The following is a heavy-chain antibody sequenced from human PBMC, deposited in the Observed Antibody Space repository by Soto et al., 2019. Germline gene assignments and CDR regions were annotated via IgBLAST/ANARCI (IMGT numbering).Heavy chain of an antibody. CDR3: VAGQYYFDY. CDR1: GFPFITYG. Sequence: QVQLVESGGGVVQPGRSLRLSCAASGFPFITYGMHWVREGPGKGLEWVAVISYDGSNKLYADSMKGRFTISRDTSKNTLYLQMNSLRPEETALYYCVAGQYYFDYRGQGTLVIVSS. J-gene: IGHJ4*02. CDR2: ISYDGSNK. V-gene: IGHV3-30*03.